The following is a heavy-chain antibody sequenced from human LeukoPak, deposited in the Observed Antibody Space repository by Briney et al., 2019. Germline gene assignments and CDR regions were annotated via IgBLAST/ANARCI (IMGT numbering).Heavy chain of an antibody. CDR3: TRGDRGYYDTSAYYQVDF. V-gene: IGHV4-38-2*02. J-gene: IGHJ4*02. Sequence: SETLSLTCTVFGYSISSGYYWGWIRQPPGAGLEWIGSIYHSGSTYYNPSLKSRVTISVDTSKNQFSLKLSSVTAADTAVYYCTRGDRGYYDTSAYYQVDFWGQGTLVTVSS. CDR2: IYHSGST. CDR1: GYSISSGYY. D-gene: IGHD3-22*01.